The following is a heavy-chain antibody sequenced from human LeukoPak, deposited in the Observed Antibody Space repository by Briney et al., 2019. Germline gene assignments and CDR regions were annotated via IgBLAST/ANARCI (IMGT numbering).Heavy chain of an antibody. CDR3: ARLAPRDYYYYYMDV. CDR1: GFTFSTYS. Sequence: GGSLRLSCAASGFTFSTYSMNWVRQAPGKGLEWVSYISSSSSTIFYADSVRGRFTISRENAKNSLYLQMNSLRAEDTAVYYCARLAPRDYYYYYMDVWGKGATVAVSS. V-gene: IGHV3-48*01. D-gene: IGHD3-3*02. J-gene: IGHJ6*03. CDR2: ISSSSSTI.